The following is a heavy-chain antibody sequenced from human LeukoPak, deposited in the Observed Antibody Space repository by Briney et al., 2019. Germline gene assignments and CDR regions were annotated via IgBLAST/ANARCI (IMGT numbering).Heavy chain of an antibody. V-gene: IGHV3-30*03. Sequence: PGGSLRLSCAASGFTFSSYGMHWVRQAPGKGLEWVAVISYDGSNKYYADSVKGRFTIPRDNSKNTLYLQMNSLRAEDTAVYYCEVPARAYWGQGTLVTVSS. CDR3: EVPARAY. D-gene: IGHD2-2*01. CDR2: ISYDGSNK. J-gene: IGHJ4*02. CDR1: GFTFSSYG.